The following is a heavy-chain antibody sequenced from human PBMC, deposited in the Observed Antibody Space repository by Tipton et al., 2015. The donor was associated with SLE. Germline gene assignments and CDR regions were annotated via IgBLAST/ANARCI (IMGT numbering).Heavy chain of an antibody. CDR3: AREGCSSTSCYGYYYMDV. Sequence: TLSLTCSVSGASITSGGYSWSWIRRPPGKGLEWIGYIYYSGSTYYNPSLKSRVTISVDTSKNQFSLKLSSVTAADTAVYYCAREGCSSTSCYGYYYMDVWGKGTTVTVSS. V-gene: IGHV4-31*03. CDR2: IYYSGST. J-gene: IGHJ6*03. CDR1: GASITSGGYS. D-gene: IGHD2-2*01.